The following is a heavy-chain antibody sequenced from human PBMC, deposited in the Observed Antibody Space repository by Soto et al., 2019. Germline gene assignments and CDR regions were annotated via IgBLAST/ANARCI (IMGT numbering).Heavy chain of an antibody. V-gene: IGHV4-59*01. Sequence: PSETLSLTCTVSGGSISSYYWSWIRQHPGKGLEWIGYIYYSGSTNYNPSLKSRVTISVDTSKNQFSLKLSSVTAADTAVYYCARGPPRVAVTNPYYYYCMDVWGQGTTVTVSS. J-gene: IGHJ6*02. CDR2: IYYSGST. CDR1: GGSISSYY. CDR3: ARGPPRVAVTNPYYYYCMDV. D-gene: IGHD4-17*01.